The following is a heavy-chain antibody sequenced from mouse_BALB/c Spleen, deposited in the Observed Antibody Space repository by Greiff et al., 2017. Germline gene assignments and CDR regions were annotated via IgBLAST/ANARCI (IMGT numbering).Heavy chain of an antibody. V-gene: IGHV1-14*01. Sequence: VQLQQSGPELVKPGASVKMSCKASGYTFTSYVMHWVQQKPGQGLEWIGYINPYNDGTKYNEKFKGKATLTSDKSTSTAYMELSSLTSEDSAVYYCARSGGNYGDYAMDYWGQGTSVTVSS. CDR3: ARSGGNYGDYAMDY. D-gene: IGHD2-1*01. CDR1: GYTFTSYV. J-gene: IGHJ4*01. CDR2: INPYNDGT.